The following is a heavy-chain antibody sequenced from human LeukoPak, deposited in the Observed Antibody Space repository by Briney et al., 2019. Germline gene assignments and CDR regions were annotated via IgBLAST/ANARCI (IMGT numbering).Heavy chain of an antibody. CDR2: INHSGST. D-gene: IGHD3-22*01. J-gene: IGHJ4*02. V-gene: IGHV4-34*01. Sequence: SETLSLTCAVYGGSFSGYYWSWIRKPPGKVLEWIGEINHSGSTNYNPSLKSRVTISVDTSKNQFSLKLSSVTAADTAVYYCARGPSYYYDSSGYYLYWGQGTLVTVSS. CDR1: GGSFSGYY. CDR3: ARGPSYYYDSSGYYLY.